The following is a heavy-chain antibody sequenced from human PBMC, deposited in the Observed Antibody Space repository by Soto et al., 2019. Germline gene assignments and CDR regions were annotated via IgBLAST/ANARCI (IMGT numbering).Heavy chain of an antibody. CDR1: GGSFSVYD. Sequence: PSETLSLTCAVYGGSFSVYDLSWIRQPPGKGLEWIGEINHSGSTNYNPSLKSRVTISVDTSKSQFSLKLRSVTAADTAVYYCAITLVRGVRWFDPWGQGTLVTVSS. CDR2: INHSGST. D-gene: IGHD3-10*01. CDR3: AITLVRGVRWFDP. J-gene: IGHJ5*02. V-gene: IGHV4-34*01.